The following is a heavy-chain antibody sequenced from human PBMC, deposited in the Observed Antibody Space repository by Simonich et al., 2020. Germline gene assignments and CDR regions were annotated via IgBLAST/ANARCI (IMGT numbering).Heavy chain of an antibody. J-gene: IGHJ3*02. V-gene: IGHV1-2*02. CDR1: GYTFTGYY. CDR3: ARNGLVGTLKAFDI. D-gene: IGHD2-21*02. Sequence: QVQLVQSGAEVKKPGAPVKVSCKASGYTFTGYYMHWVRQAPGQGLEWLGRINAHSGGTNYAQKFQGRDPRTRDTSISTAYRELSRLRSDDTAVYYWARNGLVGTLKAFDIWGQGTMVTVSS. CDR2: INAHSGGT.